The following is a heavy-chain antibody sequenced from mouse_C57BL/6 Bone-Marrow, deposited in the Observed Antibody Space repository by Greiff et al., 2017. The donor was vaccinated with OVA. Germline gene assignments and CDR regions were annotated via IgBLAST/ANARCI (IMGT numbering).Heavy chain of an antibody. J-gene: IGHJ3*01. Sequence: EVQVVESGGDLVKPGGSLKLSCAASGFTFSSYGMSWVRQTPDKRLEWVATISSGGSYTYYPDSVKGRFTISRDNAKNTLYLQMSSLKSEDTAMYYCARNWDVEAYWGQGTLVTVSA. D-gene: IGHD4-1*01. V-gene: IGHV5-6*01. CDR3: ARNWDVEAY. CDR2: ISSGGSYT. CDR1: GFTFSSYG.